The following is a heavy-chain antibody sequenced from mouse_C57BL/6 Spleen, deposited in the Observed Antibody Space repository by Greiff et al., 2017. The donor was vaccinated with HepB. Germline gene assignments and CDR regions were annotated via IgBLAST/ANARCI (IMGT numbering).Heavy chain of an antibody. J-gene: IGHJ4*01. V-gene: IGHV2-5*01. CDR1: GFSFTSYG. D-gene: IGHD1-1*01. Sequence: VKVVESGPGLVQPSQSLSITCTVSGFSFTSYGVHWVRQSPGKGLEWLGVIWRGGSTDYNAAFMSRLSITKDNSKNQVFFKMNSLRADDTALYYCAKRDGSSYPYAMDYWGQGTSVTVSS. CDR3: AKRDGSSYPYAMDY. CDR2: IWRGGST.